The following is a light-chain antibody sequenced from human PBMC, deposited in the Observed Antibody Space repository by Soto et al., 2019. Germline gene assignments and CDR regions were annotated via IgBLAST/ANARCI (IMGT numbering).Light chain of an antibody. CDR2: AAS. Sequence: DIQMTQSPSSVSASVGDSVTITCRASQDISSWVAWYQQKPGKAPKLLISAASSLQSGVPGRFSGSGSGTDFTLIISSLQPEDFAVYYCQQYNNWPPFTFGPGTKVDIK. J-gene: IGKJ3*01. CDR3: QQYNNWPPFT. CDR1: QDISSW. V-gene: IGKV1-12*01.